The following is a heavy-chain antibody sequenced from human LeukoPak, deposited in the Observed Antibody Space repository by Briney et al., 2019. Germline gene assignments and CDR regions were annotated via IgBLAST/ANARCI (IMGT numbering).Heavy chain of an antibody. CDR1: GFTFSSYG. J-gene: IGHJ6*03. D-gene: IGHD3-16*02. Sequence: GRSLRLSCAASGFTFSSYGMHWVRQAPGKGLEWVAVIWYDGSIKFYVDSVKGRFTISRDNSKNTLSLQMNGLRPEDTAVYYCAKSWGYTRPYYNYMDVWGKGTTVTVSS. CDR2: IWYDGSIK. V-gene: IGHV3-33*06. CDR3: AKSWGYTRPYYNYMDV.